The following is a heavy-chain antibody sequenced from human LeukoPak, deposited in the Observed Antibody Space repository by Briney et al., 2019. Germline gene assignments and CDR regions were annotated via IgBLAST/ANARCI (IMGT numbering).Heavy chain of an antibody. CDR2: INAGNGNT. CDR3: ARRIAAAGDNWFDP. CDR1: GYTFTSYA. Sequence: ASVKVSCKASGYTFTSYAMHWVGQAPGQRLEWMGWINAGNGNTKYSQKFQGRVTITRDTSASTAYMELSSLRSEDTAVYYCARRIAAAGDNWFDPWGQGTLVTVSS. J-gene: IGHJ5*02. D-gene: IGHD6-13*01. V-gene: IGHV1-3*01.